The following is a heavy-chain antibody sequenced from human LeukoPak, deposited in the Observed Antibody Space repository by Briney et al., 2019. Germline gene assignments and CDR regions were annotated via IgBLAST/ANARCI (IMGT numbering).Heavy chain of an antibody. CDR2: ISSSGNTI. Sequence: GGSLRLSCAASGFTFSDYYMNWIRQAPGKGLERISYISSSGNTIYYADSVKGRFTISRDNAKNSLYLQMNSLRAEDTAVYYCASGLNTVTVPFDYWGQGTLVTVSS. V-gene: IGHV3-11*01. CDR3: ASGLNTVTVPFDY. D-gene: IGHD4-17*01. J-gene: IGHJ4*02. CDR1: GFTFSDYY.